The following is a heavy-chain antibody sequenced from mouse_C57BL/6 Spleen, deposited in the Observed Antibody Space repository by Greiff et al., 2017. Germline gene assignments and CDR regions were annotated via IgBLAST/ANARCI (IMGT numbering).Heavy chain of an antibody. CDR2: INPYNGDT. D-gene: IGHD1-1*01. J-gene: IGHJ2*01. CDR3: ARRDYGSSQYYFDY. Sequence: VQLQQSGPELVKPGDSVKISCKASGYSFTGYFMNWVMQSHGKSLEWIGRINPYNGDTFYNQKFKGKATLTVDNSSSTAHMELRSLTSEDSAVYYCARRDYGSSQYYFDYWGQGTTLTVSS. CDR1: GYSFTGYF. V-gene: IGHV1-20*01.